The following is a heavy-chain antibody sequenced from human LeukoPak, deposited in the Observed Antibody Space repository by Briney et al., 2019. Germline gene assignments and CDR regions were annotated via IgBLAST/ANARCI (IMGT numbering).Heavy chain of an antibody. J-gene: IGHJ3*02. V-gene: IGHV1-24*01. CDR2: FDPEDGET. CDR1: GYTLTELS. Sequence: ASVKVSCKVSGYTLTELSMHWVRQAPGKGLEWMGGFDPEDGETIYAQKFQGRVTMTEDTSTDTAYMELSSLGSEDTAVYYCATDLVKKEYSSSWRDAFDIWGQGTIVTVSS. CDR3: ATDLVKKEYSSSWRDAFDI. D-gene: IGHD6-13*01.